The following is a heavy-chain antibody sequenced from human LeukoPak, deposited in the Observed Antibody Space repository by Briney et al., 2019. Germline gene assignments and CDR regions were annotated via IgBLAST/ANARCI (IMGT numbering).Heavy chain of an antibody. V-gene: IGHV3-23*01. J-gene: IGHJ4*02. D-gene: IGHD5-18*01. CDR3: AKRIQSAMATGY. CDR2: LGISGDYA. Sequence: GGSLRLSCVASGFTLSSYAVSWVRQAPGKGLQWVSSLGISGDYAWYAGSVKGRFTISRDSSKNTLYLQMNRLGAEDTAVYYCAKRIQSAMATGYWGQGTLVTVSS. CDR1: GFTLSSYA.